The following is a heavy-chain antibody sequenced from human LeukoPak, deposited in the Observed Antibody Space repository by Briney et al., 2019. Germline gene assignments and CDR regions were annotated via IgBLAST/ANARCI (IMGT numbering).Heavy chain of an antibody. D-gene: IGHD4-23*01. CDR3: AKDQEWELLFLFDQ. CDR2: ISYDGSKK. CDR1: AFTFSRYA. V-gene: IGHV3-30*18. J-gene: IGHJ4*02. Sequence: GGSLRLSCVSSAFTFSRYAMDWVRQAPGKGLEWVAGISYDGSKKYYADSGKGRFTVSRDNSKNTLYLQMDSLRAEDTAVYYCAKDQEWELLFLFDQWGQGTLVTVSS.